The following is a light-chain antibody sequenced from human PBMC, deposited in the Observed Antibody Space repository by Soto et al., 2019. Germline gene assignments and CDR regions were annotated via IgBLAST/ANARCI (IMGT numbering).Light chain of an antibody. J-gene: IGLJ2*01. V-gene: IGLV1-47*01. CDR1: SSNIGSNY. Sequence: QSVLTHPPSASGTPGQRVTISCSGSSSNIGSNYVYWYQQLPGTAPKLLIYKNNQRPSGVPDRLSGSKSGTSASLAISGLRSEDEADYYCASWDDSLSGHVVFGGGTKVTVL. CDR3: ASWDDSLSGHVV. CDR2: KNN.